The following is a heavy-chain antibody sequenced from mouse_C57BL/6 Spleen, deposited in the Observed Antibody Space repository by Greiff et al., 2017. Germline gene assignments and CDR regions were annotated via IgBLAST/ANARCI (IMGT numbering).Heavy chain of an antibody. CDR1: GYTFTNYW. J-gene: IGHJ3*01. CDR2: IYPGGGYT. V-gene: IGHV1-63*01. Sequence: VQLQQSGAELVRPGTSVKMSCKASGYTFTNYWIGWAKQRPGHGLEWIGDIYPGGGYTNYNEKFKGKATLTADKSSSTAYMQFSSLTSEDSAIYYCARGAAQAGFAYWGQGTLVTVSA. D-gene: IGHD3-2*02. CDR3: ARGAAQAGFAY.